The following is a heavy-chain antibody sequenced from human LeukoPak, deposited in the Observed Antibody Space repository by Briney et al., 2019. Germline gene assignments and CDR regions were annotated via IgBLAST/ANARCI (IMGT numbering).Heavy chain of an antibody. J-gene: IGHJ4*02. V-gene: IGHV4-30-4*01. CDR3: TGNSSYYYESSGYYGLDY. D-gene: IGHD3-22*01. Sequence: SETLSLTCTVSGGSISSGGYYWSWIRQPPGKGLEWIGYVYYSGSTYYNPSLKSRVTISVDTSKNQFSLKLSSVTAADTAVYYGTGNSSYYYESSGYYGLDYWGQGTLSPSPQ. CDR2: VYYSGST. CDR1: GGSISSGGYY.